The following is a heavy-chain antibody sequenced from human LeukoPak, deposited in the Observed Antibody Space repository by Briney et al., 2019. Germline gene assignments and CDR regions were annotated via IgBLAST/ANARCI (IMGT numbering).Heavy chain of an antibody. Sequence: GGSLRLSCAASGFTVSSNYMSWVRQAPGKGLEWVSVIYSGGSTYYADSGKGRFTISRDNSKNTLYLQMNSLRAEDTAVYYCARSQSGRYYCGMDVWGQGTTVTVSS. CDR2: IYSGGST. J-gene: IGHJ6*02. CDR1: GFTVSSNY. D-gene: IGHD1-14*01. CDR3: ARSQSGRYYCGMDV. V-gene: IGHV3-53*01.